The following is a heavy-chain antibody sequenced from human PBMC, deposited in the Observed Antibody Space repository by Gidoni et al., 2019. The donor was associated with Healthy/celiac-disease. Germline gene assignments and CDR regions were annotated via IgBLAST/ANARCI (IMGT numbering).Heavy chain of an antibody. V-gene: IGHV3-9*01. Sequence: EVQLVVSGGGLVQPGRSLRLSCAASGSTFDHYAMHWVRQALGKGLGWVSSISWNSGSIGYADSVKGRFTISRDNAKNSLYLQMNSLRAEDTALYYCAKGGPYCSSTSCRPYGMDVWGQVTTVTVSS. CDR1: GSTFDHYA. J-gene: IGHJ6*02. CDR2: ISWNSGSI. CDR3: AKGGPYCSSTSCRPYGMDV. D-gene: IGHD2-2*01.